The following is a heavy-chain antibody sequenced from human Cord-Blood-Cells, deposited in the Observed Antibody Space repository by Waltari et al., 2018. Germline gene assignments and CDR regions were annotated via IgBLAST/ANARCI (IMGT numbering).Heavy chain of an antibody. D-gene: IGHD6-13*01. CDR2: IRSKAYGGTT. J-gene: IGHJ4*02. V-gene: IGHV3-49*05. Sequence: EVQLVESGGGLVKPGRSLRPSCTASGFTFGDYAMSWFRQAPGKGLEWVGFIRSKAYGGTTEYAASVKGRFTISRDDSKSIAYLQMNSLKTEDTAVYYCTRENESAGYSSSWWGQGTLVTVSS. CDR3: TRENESAGYSSSW. CDR1: GFTFGDYA.